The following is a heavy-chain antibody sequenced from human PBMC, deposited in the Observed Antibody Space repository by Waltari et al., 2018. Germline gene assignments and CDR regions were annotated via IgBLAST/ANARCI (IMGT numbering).Heavy chain of an antibody. CDR3: ARRQLGGAFDP. CDR2: IIPIVGTAP. J-gene: IGHJ5*02. CDR1: GGTFGSYA. D-gene: IGHD3-16*01. Sequence: QVQLVQSGAEVKKPGSSVKVSCKASGGTFGSYAISWVRQAPGEGLEWMGGIIPIVGTAPNYSQKFQGRLTVTADECTAAVYMDLSSLRSDDTAVYYCARRQLGGAFDPWGQGTLVSVSS. V-gene: IGHV1-69*12.